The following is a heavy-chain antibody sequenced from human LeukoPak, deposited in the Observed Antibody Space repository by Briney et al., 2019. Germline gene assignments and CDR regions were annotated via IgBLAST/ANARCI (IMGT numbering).Heavy chain of an antibody. CDR2: INPNSDDT. D-gene: IGHD5-24*01. CDR1: GYTFTGYY. Sequence: VKVSCKASGYTFTGYYIYWVRQAPGQGLEWMGWINPNSDDTSYAQKFQGRVTMTRDTSVSTAYMELSRLSADDTAVYYCARQDNDLDYWGQGTLVTVSS. CDR3: ARQDNDLDY. V-gene: IGHV1-2*02. J-gene: IGHJ4*02.